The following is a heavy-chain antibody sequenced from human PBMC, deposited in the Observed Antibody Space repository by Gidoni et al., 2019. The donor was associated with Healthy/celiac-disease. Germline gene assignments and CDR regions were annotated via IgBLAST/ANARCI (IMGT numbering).Heavy chain of an antibody. CDR1: AGTFRRYA. D-gene: IGHD5-12*01. J-gene: IGHJ6*02. Sequence: KASAGTFRRYAISWVRQAPGPGLEWMGGIIPLFGTANYAQKFHGRVTITADESTSTAYMELGSLRSEDTAVYYCASRIRRGDSGYGVDYYYYYGMDVLGQGTTVTGSS. V-gene: IGHV1-69*01. CDR2: IIPLFGTA. CDR3: ASRIRRGDSGYGVDYYYYYGMDV.